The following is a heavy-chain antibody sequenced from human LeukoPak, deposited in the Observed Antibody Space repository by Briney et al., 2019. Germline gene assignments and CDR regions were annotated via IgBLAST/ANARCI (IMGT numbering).Heavy chain of an antibody. Sequence: SETLSLTCTVSGASISSSSYYWGWIRQPPGKGLEWIGSIYYSGSTYYNPSLKSRVTISVDTSKNQFSLKLSSVTAADTAVYYCARLYCSGGSCYLPDAFDIWGQGTMVTVSS. CDR2: IYYSGST. D-gene: IGHD2-15*01. CDR1: GASISSSSYY. CDR3: ARLYCSGGSCYLPDAFDI. J-gene: IGHJ3*02. V-gene: IGHV4-39*07.